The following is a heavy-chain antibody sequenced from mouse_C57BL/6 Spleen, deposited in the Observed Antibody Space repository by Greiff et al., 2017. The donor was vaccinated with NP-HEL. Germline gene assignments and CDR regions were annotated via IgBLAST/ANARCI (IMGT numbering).Heavy chain of an antibody. Sequence: VQLQQPGAELVRPGSSVKLSCKASGYTFTSYWMHWVKQRPIQGLEWIGNIDPSDSETHYNQKFKDKATLTVDKSSSTAYMQLSSLTSEDSAVYYCARSRSNYGYFDVWGTGTTVTVSS. V-gene: IGHV1-52*01. CDR1: GYTFTSYW. J-gene: IGHJ1*03. CDR3: ARSRSNYGYFDV. D-gene: IGHD2-5*01. CDR2: IDPSDSET.